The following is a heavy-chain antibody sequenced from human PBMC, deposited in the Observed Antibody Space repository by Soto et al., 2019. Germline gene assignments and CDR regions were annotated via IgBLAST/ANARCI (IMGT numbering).Heavy chain of an antibody. CDR1: GYTFTSYA. J-gene: IGHJ4*02. Sequence: ASVKVSCKASGYTFTSYAMHWVRQAPGQRLEWMGWINAGNGSTKYAQKFQGRVTMTRDTSASTAYMELSSLRSEDTAVYYCARGVVYSLPNLDYWGQGTLVTVSS. CDR3: ARGVVYSLPNLDY. V-gene: IGHV1-3*01. CDR2: INAGNGST. D-gene: IGHD4-4*01.